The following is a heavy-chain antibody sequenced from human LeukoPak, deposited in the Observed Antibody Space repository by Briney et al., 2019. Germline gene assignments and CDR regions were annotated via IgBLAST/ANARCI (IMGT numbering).Heavy chain of an antibody. J-gene: IGHJ4*02. CDR3: ARRRVLSVARALDY. Sequence: VGSLRLSCAAIGFTFSSFTMNWVRQAPGKGLEWVSSISGTTDTIYYADSVKGRFTISRNNANNSVSLQMNSLRPEDTAVYFCARRRVLSVARALDYWGQGTLVTVSS. D-gene: IGHD4/OR15-4a*01. CDR2: ISGTTDTI. V-gene: IGHV3-48*04. CDR1: GFTFSSFT.